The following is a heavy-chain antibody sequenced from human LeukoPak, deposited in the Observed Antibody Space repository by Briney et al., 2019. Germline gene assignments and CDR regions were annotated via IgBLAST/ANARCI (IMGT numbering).Heavy chain of an antibody. CDR3: ARNQEESAGRAFDI. CDR1: GYTFTGYY. J-gene: IGHJ3*02. V-gene: IGHV1-2*02. CDR2: INPNSGGT. D-gene: IGHD1-14*01. Sequence: GASVKVSCKASGYTFTGYYMHWVRQAPGQGLEWMGWINPNSGGTNYAQKFQGRVTMTRDTSISTAYMELSSLRSEDTAEYYCARNQEESAGRAFDIWGQGTMVTVSS.